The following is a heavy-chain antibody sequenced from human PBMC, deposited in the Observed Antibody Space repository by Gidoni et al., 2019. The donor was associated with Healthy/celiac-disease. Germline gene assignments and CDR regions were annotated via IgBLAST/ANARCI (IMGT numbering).Heavy chain of an antibody. CDR1: GGSFSGYY. J-gene: IGHJ4*02. CDR3: ATGEGPRGDY. Sequence: QVQLQQWGAGLLKPSETLSLTCAVYGGSFSGYYWSWIRQPPGKGLEWIGEINHSGSTNYNPSLKSRVTISVDTSKNQFSLKLSSVTAADTAVYYCATGEGPRGDYWGQGTLVTVSS. CDR2: INHSGST. V-gene: IGHV4-34*01. D-gene: IGHD3-10*01.